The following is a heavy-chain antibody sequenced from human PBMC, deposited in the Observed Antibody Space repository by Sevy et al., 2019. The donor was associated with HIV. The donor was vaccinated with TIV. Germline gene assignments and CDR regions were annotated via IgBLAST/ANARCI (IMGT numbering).Heavy chain of an antibody. V-gene: IGHV3-30*18. Sequence: GWSLRLSCAASGFTFSTYGMHWVRQAPGKGLEWVAVISSDGSNTYYADSVKGRFTISRDTSKNTLYLQMNSLRTEDTAVYYCAKEASSGWPFDFWGQGTLVTVSS. D-gene: IGHD6-19*01. CDR1: GFTFSTYG. J-gene: IGHJ4*02. CDR2: ISSDGSNT. CDR3: AKEASSGWPFDF.